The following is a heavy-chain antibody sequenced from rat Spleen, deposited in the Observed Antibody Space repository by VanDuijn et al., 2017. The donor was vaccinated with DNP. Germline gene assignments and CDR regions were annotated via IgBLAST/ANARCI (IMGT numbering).Heavy chain of an antibody. D-gene: IGHD1-1*01. J-gene: IGHJ2*01. CDR1: GFTFSYYG. V-gene: IGHV5-7*01. CDR3: ARRSYYSPLNFDY. CDR2: ISYDGTRT. Sequence: EVQLVETGGGLVQPGRSLKLSCAASGFTFSYYGMAWVRQAPKKGLDGVATISYDGTRTYYRDSVKGRFTISRDNAENTVYLQMNSLRSEDTATYYCARRSYYSPLNFDYWGQGVMVTVSS.